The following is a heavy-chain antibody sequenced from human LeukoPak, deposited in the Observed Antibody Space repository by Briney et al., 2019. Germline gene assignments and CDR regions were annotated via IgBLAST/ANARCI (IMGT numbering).Heavy chain of an antibody. Sequence: ASVKVSCKASGYTFTTYKMHWVRPAPGQGLEWMGILNPSGSGTRNAQKFQGRVTMTRDTSTSTVYMELSSLRSEDTAVYFCARGGLSIMGYWGQGTLVTVSS. J-gene: IGHJ4*02. CDR1: GYTFTTYK. D-gene: IGHD2/OR15-2a*01. CDR3: ARGGLSIMGY. CDR2: LNPSGSGT. V-gene: IGHV1-46*01.